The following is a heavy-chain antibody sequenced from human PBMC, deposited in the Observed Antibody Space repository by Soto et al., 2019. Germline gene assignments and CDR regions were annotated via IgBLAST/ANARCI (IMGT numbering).Heavy chain of an antibody. V-gene: IGHV4-4*02. Sequence: PSETLSLTCAVSGGSISSSNWWSCVRQPPGKGLEWIGEIYHSGSTNYNPSLKSRVTISVDKSKNQFSLKLSSVTAADTAVYYCARRELYYDFWSGYYGRTWFDPWGQGTLVTVSS. J-gene: IGHJ5*02. CDR1: GGSISSSNW. CDR3: ARRELYYDFWSGYYGRTWFDP. D-gene: IGHD3-3*01. CDR2: IYHSGST.